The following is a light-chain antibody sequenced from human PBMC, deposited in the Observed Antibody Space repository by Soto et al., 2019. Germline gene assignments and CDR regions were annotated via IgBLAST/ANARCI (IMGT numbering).Light chain of an antibody. CDR3: QQYGSSPLT. CDR1: QSVSNNY. Sequence: EIVLTQSPGTLSLSPGERATLSCRASQSVSNNYLAWYQQKPGQAPRLLIYGASIRATGIPDRFSGSGSGTDFTLTISRLEPEDFAVYYCQQYGSSPLTFGGGTKVDIK. V-gene: IGKV3-20*01. J-gene: IGKJ4*01. CDR2: GAS.